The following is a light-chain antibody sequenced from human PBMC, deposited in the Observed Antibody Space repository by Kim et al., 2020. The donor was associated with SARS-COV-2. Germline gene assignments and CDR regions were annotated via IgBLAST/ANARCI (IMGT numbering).Light chain of an antibody. CDR1: QDISTY. CDR2: AAS. Sequence: ASLGDRVTIACRASQDISTYLAWYQQKPGAVPRLLINAASILQSGVPSRFRAGGSETDFTLTISSLQAEDVATYYCQSYTSALWTFGQGTKVDIK. J-gene: IGKJ1*01. V-gene: IGKV1-27*01. CDR3: QSYTSALWT.